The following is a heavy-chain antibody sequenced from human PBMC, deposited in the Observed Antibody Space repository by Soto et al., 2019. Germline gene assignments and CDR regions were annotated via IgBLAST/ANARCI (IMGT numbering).Heavy chain of an antibody. V-gene: IGHV2-5*02. J-gene: IGHJ4*02. CDR1: GFSLSTSGVG. D-gene: IGHD2-2*01. Sequence: QITLKESGPTLVKPTQTLTLTCTFSGFSLSTSGVGVGWIRQPPGKALEWLALIYWDDDKRYSPSLKSRLTITKDTSKNQVVLTMTNMDPVDTATYYCAHRLGYCSSTSCYGYYFDHWGQGTLVTVSS. CDR3: AHRLGYCSSTSCYGYYFDH. CDR2: IYWDDDK.